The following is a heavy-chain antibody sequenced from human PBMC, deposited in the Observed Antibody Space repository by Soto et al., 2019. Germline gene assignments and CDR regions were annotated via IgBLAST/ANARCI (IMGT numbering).Heavy chain of an antibody. CDR3: ARERGRFDVLRYFDWSRSWFDP. V-gene: IGHV1-69*13. Sequence: SVKVSCKASGGTFSSYAISWVRQAPGQGLEWMGGIIPIFGTANYAQKFQGRVTITADESTSTAYMELSSLRSEDTAVYYCARERGRFDVLRYFDWSRSWFDPWGQGTLVTVPQ. CDR2: IIPIFGTA. D-gene: IGHD3-9*01. J-gene: IGHJ5*02. CDR1: GGTFSSYA.